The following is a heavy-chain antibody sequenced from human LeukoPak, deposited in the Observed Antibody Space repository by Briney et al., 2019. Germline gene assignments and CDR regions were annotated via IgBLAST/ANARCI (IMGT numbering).Heavy chain of an antibody. V-gene: IGHV4-39*01. CDR1: GGSISSSSYY. D-gene: IGHD1-7*01. CDR3: ARGELNGDYFDY. J-gene: IGHJ4*02. Sequence: SETLSLTCTVSGGSISSSSYYWGWIRQPPGKGLEWIGSIYFSGSTSYNPSLKSRLTISVDTSKNQFSLRLRSVTAADTAVYYCARGELNGDYFDYWGQGTLVTVSS. CDR2: IYFSGST.